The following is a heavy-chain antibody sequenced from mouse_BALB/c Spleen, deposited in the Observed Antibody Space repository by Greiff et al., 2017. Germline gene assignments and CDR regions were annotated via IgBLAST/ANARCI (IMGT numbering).Heavy chain of an antibody. Sequence: EVNLVESGGGLVQPGGSRKLSCAASGFTFSDYGMAWVRQAPGKGPEWVAFISNLAYSIYYADTVTGRFTISRENAKNTLYLEMSSLRSEDTAMYYCARGYYGNYKGAMDYWGQGTSVTVSS. D-gene: IGHD2-1*01. CDR2: ISNLAYSI. J-gene: IGHJ4*01. V-gene: IGHV5-15*02. CDR3: ARGYYGNYKGAMDY. CDR1: GFTFSDYG.